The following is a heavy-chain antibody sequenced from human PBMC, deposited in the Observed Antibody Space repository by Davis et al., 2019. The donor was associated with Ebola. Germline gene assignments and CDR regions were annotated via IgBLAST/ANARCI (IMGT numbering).Heavy chain of an antibody. Sequence: GESLKISCKGSGYSFTSYWIGWVRQMPGKGLEWVGIIYPGDSDTRYSPSFQGQVTISADKSISTAYLQWSSLKASDTAMYYCARGTRRYYYGMDVWGQGTTVTVSS. CDR1: GYSFTSYW. CDR2: IYPGDSDT. CDR3: ARGTRRYYYGMDV. J-gene: IGHJ6*02. V-gene: IGHV5-51*01.